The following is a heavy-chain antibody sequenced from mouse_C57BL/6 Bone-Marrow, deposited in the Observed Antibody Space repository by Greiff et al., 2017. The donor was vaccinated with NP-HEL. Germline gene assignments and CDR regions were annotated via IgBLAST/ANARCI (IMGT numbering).Heavy chain of an antibody. Sequence: QVQLQQPGAELVKPGASVKLSCKASGYTFTSYWMHWVKQRPGRGLEWIGRIDPNSGGTKYNEKFKSKATLTVDKPSSTAYMQLSSLTSEDSAVYYCARERPITTVVEFYAMDYWGQGTSVTVSS. D-gene: IGHD1-1*01. CDR2: IDPNSGGT. CDR3: ARERPITTVVEFYAMDY. J-gene: IGHJ4*01. V-gene: IGHV1-72*01. CDR1: GYTFTSYW.